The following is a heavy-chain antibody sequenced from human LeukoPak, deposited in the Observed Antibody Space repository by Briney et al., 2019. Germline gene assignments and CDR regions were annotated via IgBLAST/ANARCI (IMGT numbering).Heavy chain of an antibody. CDR2: INHSGST. CDR1: GGSFSGYY. Sequence: SETLSLTCAVYGGSFSGYYWSWIRQPPGKGLEWIGEINHSGSTNYNPSLKSRVTISVDTSKNQFSLKLSSVTAADTAVYYCARGPLYPVDYWGQGTLVTVSS. V-gene: IGHV4-34*01. J-gene: IGHJ4*02. D-gene: IGHD3-16*02. CDR3: ARGPLYPVDY.